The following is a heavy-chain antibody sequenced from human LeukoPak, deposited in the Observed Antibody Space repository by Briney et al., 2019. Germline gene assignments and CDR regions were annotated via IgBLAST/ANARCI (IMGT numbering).Heavy chain of an antibody. J-gene: IGHJ4*02. CDR2: IRYDGSNK. CDR3: AKWRGSYYGLFDY. V-gene: IGHV3-30*02. Sequence: SGGSLRLSCAASGFTFSSYGMHWVRQAPGKGLEWVAFIRYDGSNKYYADSVKGRFTISRDNSKNTLYLQMNSLRAEDTAVYYRAKWRGSYYGLFDYWGQGTLVTVSS. D-gene: IGHD1-26*01. CDR1: GFTFSSYG.